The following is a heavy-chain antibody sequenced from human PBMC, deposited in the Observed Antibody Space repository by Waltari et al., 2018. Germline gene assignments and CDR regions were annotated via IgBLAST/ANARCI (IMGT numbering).Heavy chain of an antibody. CDR1: W. CDR3: ARDRGIWLYLDS. Sequence: WWNGVRQPPGKGLEWSGQSHGRGRTNYNPPREGRVTVSIDTSNSLCSLKVSYATAADTAVYYCARDRGIWLYLDSWGQGTLVTVSP. J-gene: IGHJ4*02. V-gene: IGHV4-4*02. D-gene: IGHD2-8*02. CDR2: SHGRGRT.